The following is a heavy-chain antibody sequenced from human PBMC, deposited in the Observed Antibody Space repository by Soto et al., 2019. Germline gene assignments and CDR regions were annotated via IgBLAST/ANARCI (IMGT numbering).Heavy chain of an antibody. CDR1: GGSISSYY. Sequence: PSETLSLTCTVSGGSISSYYWSWIRQPPGKGLEWIGYIYYSGSTNYNPSLKSRVTISVDTSKNQFSLKLSSVTAADTAVNYCARDPFSYYYDSSGSLGAFDIWGQGTMVTVSS. D-gene: IGHD3-22*01. J-gene: IGHJ3*02. CDR3: ARDPFSYYYDSSGSLGAFDI. V-gene: IGHV4-59*01. CDR2: IYYSGST.